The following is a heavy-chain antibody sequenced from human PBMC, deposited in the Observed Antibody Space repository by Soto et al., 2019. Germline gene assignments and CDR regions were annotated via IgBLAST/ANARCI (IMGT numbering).Heavy chain of an antibody. CDR3: AADLSSGYYPPLY. Sequence: ASVRVSCKASGFTFTSSAVQWVRQARGQRLEWIGWIVVGSGNTNYAQKFQERVTITRDMSTSTAYMELSSLRSEDTAVYYCAADLSSGYYPPLYWGQGTLVTVSS. V-gene: IGHV1-58*01. CDR2: IVVGSGNT. J-gene: IGHJ4*02. D-gene: IGHD3-22*01. CDR1: GFTFTSSA.